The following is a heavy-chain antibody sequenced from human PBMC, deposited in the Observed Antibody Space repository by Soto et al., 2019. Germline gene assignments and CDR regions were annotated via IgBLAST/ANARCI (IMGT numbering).Heavy chain of an antibody. Sequence: GGSLRLSCAASEFTFSSDAMHWVRQAPGKGLEWVAVISYHGNDKYYADFVKGRFTISRDNSKNTLYLQMNSLRAEDTAVYYCARSRYYYDTSDYLDYWGQGTLVTVSS. CDR2: ISYHGNDK. CDR3: ARSRYYYDTSDYLDY. J-gene: IGHJ4*02. D-gene: IGHD3-22*01. CDR1: EFTFSSDA. V-gene: IGHV3-30-3*01.